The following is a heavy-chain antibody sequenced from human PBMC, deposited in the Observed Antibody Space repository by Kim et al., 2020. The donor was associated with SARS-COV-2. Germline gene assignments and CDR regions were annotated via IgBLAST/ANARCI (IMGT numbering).Heavy chain of an antibody. CDR1: GFIFSNYG. V-gene: IGHV3-33*01. CDR3: TRARTGYDYYMDV. CDR2: IWYDGSNK. Sequence: GGSLRLSCAASGFIFSNYGMHWVRQTPGKGLEWVAVIWYDGSNKHYADSVKGRFTISRDNSKNTLYLQMNSLGVEDTAVYYCTRARTGYDYYMDVWGKGTTVTVSS. D-gene: IGHD2-8*02. J-gene: IGHJ6*03.